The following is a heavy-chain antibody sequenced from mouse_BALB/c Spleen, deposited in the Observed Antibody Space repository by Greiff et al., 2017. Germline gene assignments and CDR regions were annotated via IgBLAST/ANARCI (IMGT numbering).Heavy chain of an antibody. Sequence: EVQLQESGGGLVQPGGSRKLSCAASGFTFSSFGMHWVRQAPEKGLEWVAYISSGSSTIYYADTVKGRFTISRDNPKNTLFLQMTSLRSEDTAMYYCARDGYYSWFAYWGQGTLVTVSA. CDR3: ARDGYYSWFAY. V-gene: IGHV5-17*02. D-gene: IGHD2-3*01. CDR2: ISSGSSTI. J-gene: IGHJ3*01. CDR1: GFTFSSFG.